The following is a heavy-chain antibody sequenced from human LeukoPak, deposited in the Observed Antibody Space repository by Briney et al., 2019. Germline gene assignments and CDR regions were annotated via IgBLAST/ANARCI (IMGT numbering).Heavy chain of an antibody. J-gene: IGHJ5*02. D-gene: IGHD6-13*01. CDR1: GYSFTSYW. CDR2: IYPGDSDT. V-gene: IGHV5-51*01. CDR3: ARRIAAAGITNWFDP. Sequence: GESLKISCKGSGYSFTSYWIGWVRQMPGKGLEWMGIIYPGDSDTRYSPSFQGPVTISADKSISTAYRQWSSLKASDTAMYYCARRIAAAGITNWFDPWGQGTLVTVSS.